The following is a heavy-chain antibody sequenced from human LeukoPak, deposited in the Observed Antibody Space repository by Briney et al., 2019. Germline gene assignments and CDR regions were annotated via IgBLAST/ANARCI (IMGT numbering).Heavy chain of an antibody. D-gene: IGHD3-10*01. J-gene: IGHJ4*02. CDR1: GFTFSSYA. Sequence: GGSLRLSCAASGFTFSSYAMSWVRQAPGKGLEWVSAISGSGGSTYYADSVKGWFTISRDNSKNTLYLQMNSLRAEDTAVYYCAKDYYYGSGSYYIRGYFDYWGQGTLVTVSS. V-gene: IGHV3-23*01. CDR2: ISGSGGST. CDR3: AKDYYYGSGSYYIRGYFDY.